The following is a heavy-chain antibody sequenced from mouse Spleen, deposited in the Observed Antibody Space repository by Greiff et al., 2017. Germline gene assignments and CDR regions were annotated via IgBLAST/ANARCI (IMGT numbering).Heavy chain of an antibody. Sequence: VQLQQSGPELVKPGASVKISCKASGYTFTDYYMNWVKQSHGKSLEWIGDINPNNGGTSYNQKFKGKATLTVDKSSSTAYMELRSLTSEDSAVYYCARRGYGNYRDAMDYWGQGTSVTVSS. CDR2: INPNNGGT. V-gene: IGHV1-26*01. CDR1: GYTFTDYY. CDR3: ARRGYGNYRDAMDY. J-gene: IGHJ4*01. D-gene: IGHD2-1*01.